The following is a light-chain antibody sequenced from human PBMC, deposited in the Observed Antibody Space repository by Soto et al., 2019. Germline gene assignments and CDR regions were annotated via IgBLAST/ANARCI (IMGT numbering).Light chain of an antibody. Sequence: QSALTQPRSVSGSPGQSVTISCTATSSDVGDYNYVSWYQQYPGKAPKLVIYDVSKRPSGVPDRFSGSKSGNTASLTISGLQAEDEADYYCCSFAGSYTFGVFGGGTKLTVL. V-gene: IGLV2-11*01. CDR3: CSFAGSYTFGV. CDR1: SSDVGDYNY. J-gene: IGLJ3*02. CDR2: DVS.